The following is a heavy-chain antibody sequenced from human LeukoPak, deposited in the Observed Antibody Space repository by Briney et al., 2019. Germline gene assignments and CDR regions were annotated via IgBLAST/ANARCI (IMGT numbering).Heavy chain of an antibody. J-gene: IGHJ4*02. D-gene: IGHD5-24*01. CDR2: IRSKANNYAT. CDR3: TTGTDGPGY. CDR1: GFTFSGSA. V-gene: IGHV3-73*01. Sequence: GGSLRLSCAASGFTFSGSAMHWVRRASGKGLEWVGRIRSKANNYATAYGASVKGRFTISRDDSKNTAYLQMNSLKTEDTALYYCTTGTDGPGYWGQGTLVTVSS.